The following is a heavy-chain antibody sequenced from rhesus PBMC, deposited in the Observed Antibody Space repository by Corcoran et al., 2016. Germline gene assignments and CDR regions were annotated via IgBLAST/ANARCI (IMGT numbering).Heavy chain of an antibody. Sequence: QVQLQESGPGLVKPSETLSLTCAVSGASPTHTYWSWVRPSPGKGLDWIGRIYGTCGSTRYNSSLTSRVTISRDTSKNQFSLKLYSVTAADTAVYYCAMYDTMTALDYWGQGVLVTVSS. CDR3: AMYDTMTALDY. CDR1: GASPTHTY. V-gene: IGHV4-147*01. J-gene: IGHJ4*01. CDR2: IYGTCGST. D-gene: IGHD3-28*01.